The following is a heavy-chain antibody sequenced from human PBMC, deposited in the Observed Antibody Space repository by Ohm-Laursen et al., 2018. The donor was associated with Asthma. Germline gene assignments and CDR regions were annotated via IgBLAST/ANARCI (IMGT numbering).Heavy chain of an antibody. D-gene: IGHD1-20*01. V-gene: IGHV3-30*18. J-gene: IGHJ4*02. CDR3: AKGSITGTSGVDY. CDR1: GFTFSSYG. Sequence: SLRLSCAAPGFTFSSYGMHWVRQAPGKGLEWVAVISYDGSNKYYADSVKGRFTISRDNSKNTLYLQMNSLRAEDTAVYYCAKGSITGTSGVDYWGQGTLVTVSS. CDR2: ISYDGSNK.